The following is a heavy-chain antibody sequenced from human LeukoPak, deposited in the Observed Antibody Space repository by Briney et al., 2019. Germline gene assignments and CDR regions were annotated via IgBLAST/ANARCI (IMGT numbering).Heavy chain of an antibody. CDR1: RFTFSSYA. J-gene: IGHJ4*02. Sequence: GGSLRLSCVASRFTFSSYAMSWVRQAPGKGLEWVSVISGSGGSTHYADSVKGRFTISRDNAKNSLYLQMNSLRAEDTAVYYCATLGALTGGYYFDHWGQGTLVTVSS. CDR3: ATLGALTGGYYFDH. V-gene: IGHV3-23*01. CDR2: ISGSGGST. D-gene: IGHD7-27*01.